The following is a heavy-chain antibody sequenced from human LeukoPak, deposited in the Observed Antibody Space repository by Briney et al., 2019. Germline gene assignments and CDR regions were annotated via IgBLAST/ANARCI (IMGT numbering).Heavy chain of an antibody. Sequence: ASVKVSCKASGYTFTSYGISWVRQAPGQGLEWMGWINPNSGGTNYAQKFQGRVTMTRDTSISTAYMELSRLRSDDTAVYYCARADCSGGSCYGFDYWGQGTLVTVSS. CDR2: INPNSGGT. V-gene: IGHV1-2*02. D-gene: IGHD2-15*01. J-gene: IGHJ4*02. CDR1: GYTFTSYG. CDR3: ARADCSGGSCYGFDY.